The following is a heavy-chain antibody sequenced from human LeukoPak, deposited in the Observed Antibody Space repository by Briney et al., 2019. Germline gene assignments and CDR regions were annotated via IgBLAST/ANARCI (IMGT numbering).Heavy chain of an antibody. CDR3: AKGQELDDGVFDS. CDR1: GFTFSSYG. D-gene: IGHD1-1*01. J-gene: IGHJ4*02. V-gene: IGHV3-30*18. CDR2: ISSDGSNK. Sequence: PGTSLRLSCAASGFTFSSYGMHWVRQAPGKGLEWVAVISSDGSNKYYADSVKGRFTISRDNSKNTLYLQMNSLRVEDTAIYYCAKGQELDDGVFDSWGQGTLVTVSS.